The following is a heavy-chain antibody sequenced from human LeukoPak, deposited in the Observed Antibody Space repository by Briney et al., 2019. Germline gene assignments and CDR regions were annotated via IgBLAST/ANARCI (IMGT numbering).Heavy chain of an antibody. Sequence: SVKVSCKASGGTFSSYAISWVRQAPGQGLEWMGGIIPIFGTANYAQKFQGRVTITTDESTSTAYMELSSLRSEDTAVYYCARAHSGDFWSGIFDYWGQGTLVTVSS. V-gene: IGHV1-69*05. CDR1: GGTFSSYA. J-gene: IGHJ4*02. D-gene: IGHD3-3*01. CDR2: IIPIFGTA. CDR3: ARAHSGDFWSGIFDY.